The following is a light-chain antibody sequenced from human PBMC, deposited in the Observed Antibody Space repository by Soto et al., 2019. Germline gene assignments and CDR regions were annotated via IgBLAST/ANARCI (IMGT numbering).Light chain of an antibody. CDR3: QQYGSSQWT. J-gene: IGKJ1*01. V-gene: IGKV3-20*01. CDR1: QSVSSSF. CDR2: GAS. Sequence: EIVMTQSPGTLSLSPGERATLSCRVSQSVSSSFLAWYQQKPGQAPRLLIYGASSRATGIPDRFSGSGSGTDFTLTISRLEPEAFAVYYCQQYGSSQWTFGQGTKVEIK.